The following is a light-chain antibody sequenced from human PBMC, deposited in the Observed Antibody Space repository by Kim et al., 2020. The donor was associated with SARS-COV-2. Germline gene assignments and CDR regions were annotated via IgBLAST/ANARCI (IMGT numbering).Light chain of an antibody. J-gene: IGLJ1*01. CDR3: GTWDSSLSALYV. V-gene: IGLV1-51*01. Sequence: QKDTIACSGSSSNIGNNYVSWYQQLPGTAPKLLIYDNNKRPSGIPDRFSGSKSDTSATLGITGLQTGDEADYYCGTWDSSLSALYVFGTGTKVTVL. CDR2: DNN. CDR1: SSNIGNNY.